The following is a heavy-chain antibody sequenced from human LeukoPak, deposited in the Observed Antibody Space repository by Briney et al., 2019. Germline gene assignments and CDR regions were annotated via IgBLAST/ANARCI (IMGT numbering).Heavy chain of an antibody. CDR2: IYYSGST. CDR3: ARDWIAAAETGFDHWYFDL. V-gene: IGHV4-31*03. D-gene: IGHD6-13*01. CDR1: GGSISSGGYY. J-gene: IGHJ2*01. Sequence: SETLSLTCTVSGGSISSGGYYWSWIRQHPGEGLEWIGYIYYSGSTYYNPSLKSRVTISVDTSKNQFSLKLSSVTAADTAVYYCARDWIAAAETGFDHWYFDLWGRGTLVTVSS.